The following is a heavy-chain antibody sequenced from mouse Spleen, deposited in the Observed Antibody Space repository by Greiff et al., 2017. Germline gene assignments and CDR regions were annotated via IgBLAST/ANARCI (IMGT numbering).Heavy chain of an antibody. D-gene: IGHD2-14*01. V-gene: IGHV5-6*02. J-gene: IGHJ3*01. CDR2: ISSGGSYT. CDR3: ARRGTAGFAY. Sequence: EVKLVESGGDLVKPGGSLKLSCAASGFTFSSYGMSWVRQTPDKRLEWVATISSGGSYTYYPDSVKGRFTISRDNAKNTLYLQMSSLKSEDTAMYYCARRGTAGFAYWGPGTLVTVSA. CDR1: GFTFSSYG.